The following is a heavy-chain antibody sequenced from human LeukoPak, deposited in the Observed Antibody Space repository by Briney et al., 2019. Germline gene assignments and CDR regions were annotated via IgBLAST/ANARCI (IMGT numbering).Heavy chain of an antibody. CDR1: GGSISNFY. Sequence: SETLSLTCTVSGGSISNFYWSWIRQPAGKTLEWIGRIYTSGSTNYNPSLKSRVTMSVDTSKNQFSLKLSSVAAADTAVYFCARETTGAGTARPFDYWGLGTLVTVSS. V-gene: IGHV4-4*07. D-gene: IGHD6-13*01. J-gene: IGHJ4*02. CDR2: IYTSGST. CDR3: ARETTGAGTARPFDY.